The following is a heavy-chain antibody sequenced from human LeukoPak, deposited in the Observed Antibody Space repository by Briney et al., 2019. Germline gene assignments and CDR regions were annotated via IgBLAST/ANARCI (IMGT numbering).Heavy chain of an antibody. CDR2: INHSGST. J-gene: IGHJ4*02. CDR3: ASYGIAAAVDY. CDR1: GGSFSGYY. V-gene: IGHV4-34*01. Sequence: SETLSLTCAVYGGSFSGYYWSWIRQPPGKGLEWIGEINHSGSTNYNPSLKSRVTISVDTSMNQFSLKLSSVTAADTAVYYCASYGIAAAVDYWGQGTLVTVSS. D-gene: IGHD6-13*01.